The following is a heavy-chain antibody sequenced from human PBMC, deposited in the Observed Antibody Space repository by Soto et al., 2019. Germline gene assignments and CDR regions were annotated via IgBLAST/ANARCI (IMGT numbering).Heavy chain of an antibody. V-gene: IGHV3-23*01. J-gene: IGHJ6*02. D-gene: IGHD3-3*01. CDR1: GLRFCSYA. CDR3: AKNADFWSGGLDV. CDR2: ISSSSDCT. Sequence: GSLRLACAACGLRFCSYAMTSVRQNTGKGLKSVSIISSSSDCTYYADSVKGRFTISRDNSRHTLILQLHTLRADDPAVSYFAKNADFWSGGLDVWGQGTSVTVFS.